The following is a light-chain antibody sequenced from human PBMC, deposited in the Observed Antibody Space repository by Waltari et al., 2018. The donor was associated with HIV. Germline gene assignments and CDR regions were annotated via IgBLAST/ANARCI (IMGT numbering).Light chain of an antibody. J-gene: IGLJ1*01. Sequence: SHELTQPPSVSVSPGQTARITCSGDVVAKKNVRGFQQKPGQAPVLVVYKDSQRASGIPERFSGSSSGTTATLIISGAQVEDEADYYCYSSADIPYVFGIGTKVTVL. CDR2: KDS. V-gene: IGLV3-27*01. CDR3: YSSADIPYV. CDR1: VVAKKN.